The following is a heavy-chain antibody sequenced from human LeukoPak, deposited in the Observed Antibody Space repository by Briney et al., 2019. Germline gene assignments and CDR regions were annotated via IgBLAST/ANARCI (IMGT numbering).Heavy chain of an antibody. J-gene: IGHJ4*02. CDR3: AREEYYYGSGSHTLDY. D-gene: IGHD3-10*01. Sequence: GGSLRLSCAASGFTFSSYEMNWVRQAPGRGLEWVSYISSSGGTIYYADSVKGRFTISRDNAKNSLYLQMDSLRAEDTGVYYYAREEYYYGSGSHTLDYWGQGTLVTVSS. V-gene: IGHV3-48*03. CDR2: ISSSGGTI. CDR1: GFTFSSYE.